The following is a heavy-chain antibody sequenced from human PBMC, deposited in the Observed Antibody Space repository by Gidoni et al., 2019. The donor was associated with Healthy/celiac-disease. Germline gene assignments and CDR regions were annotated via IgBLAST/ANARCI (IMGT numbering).Heavy chain of an antibody. Sequence: QVQLVESGGGVVQPGRSLRLSCAASGFTFSSYGMRWVRQSPGKGLEWVAVIWYDGSNKYYADSVKGRFTISRDNSKNTLYLQMNSLRAEDTAVYYCARDGPLPKYCSSTSCTPDYYYGMDVWGQGTTVTVSS. CDR2: IWYDGSNK. D-gene: IGHD2-2*01. J-gene: IGHJ6*02. CDR1: GFTFSSYG. V-gene: IGHV3-33*01. CDR3: ARDGPLPKYCSSTSCTPDYYYGMDV.